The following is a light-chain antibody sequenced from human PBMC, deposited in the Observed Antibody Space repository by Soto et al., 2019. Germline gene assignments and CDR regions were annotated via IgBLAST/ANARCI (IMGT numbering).Light chain of an antibody. Sequence: DIQMTQSPSSLSASVGDRVTITCQASQDISNYLNWYQQKPGKAPKLLIYHASNLETGVPSRFSGSGSWTDFTFTISSLQPKDIATYYCQQYDNLPYTFGQGTKLEIK. V-gene: IGKV1-33*01. CDR2: HAS. CDR1: QDISNY. CDR3: QQYDNLPYT. J-gene: IGKJ2*01.